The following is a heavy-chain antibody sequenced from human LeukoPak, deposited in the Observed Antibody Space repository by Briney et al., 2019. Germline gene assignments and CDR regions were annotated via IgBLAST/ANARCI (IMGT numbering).Heavy chain of an antibody. CDR3: AREIYGSYSSPYYYYYMHV. J-gene: IGHJ6*03. D-gene: IGHD3-10*01. Sequence: SESVALARTVCGGFLSSYYWSWMRQPAGRGLEWVGRIYTSGCNNYNPSLKSQVTMSVGKSNNQFFLQLGSVTAADRAVRYFAREIYGSYSSPYYYYYMHVWGKGTTVTISS. V-gene: IGHV4-4*07. CDR2: IYTSGCN. CDR1: GGFLSSYY.